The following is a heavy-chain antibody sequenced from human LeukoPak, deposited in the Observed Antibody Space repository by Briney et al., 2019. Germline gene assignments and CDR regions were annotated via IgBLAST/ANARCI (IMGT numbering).Heavy chain of an antibody. V-gene: IGHV4-59*01. CDR3: ARDQGAALASYDAFDI. CDR2: IYYSGST. D-gene: IGHD6-6*01. J-gene: IGHJ3*02. Sequence: SETLSLTCTVSGGSISSYYWSWIRQPPGKGLEWIGYIYYSGSTNYNPSLKSRVTISVDTSKNQFSLKLSSVTAADTAVYYCARDQGAALASYDAFDIWGQGTMVTVSS. CDR1: GGSISSYY.